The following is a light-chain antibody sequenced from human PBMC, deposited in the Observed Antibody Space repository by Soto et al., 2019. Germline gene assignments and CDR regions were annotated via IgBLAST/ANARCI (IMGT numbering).Light chain of an antibody. V-gene: IGKV3-20*01. Sequence: EIGLTQSPGTLSLSPGERATLSCRASQSVSSSYLAWYQPKPGQAPRLLIYGASSMATGIPDRFSGSGSGTDLPLTISRLEPEDFAVYYCQQYGSSPWPFGQGTQVEIK. CDR1: QSVSSSY. J-gene: IGKJ1*01. CDR3: QQYGSSPWP. CDR2: GAS.